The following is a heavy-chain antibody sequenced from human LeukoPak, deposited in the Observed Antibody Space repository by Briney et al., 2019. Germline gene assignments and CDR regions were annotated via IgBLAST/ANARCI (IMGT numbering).Heavy chain of an antibody. Sequence: GGSLRLSCAASGFTFSKYWMSWVRQAPGKGLERVANIKQDGGEKYYVDSVEGRFTISRDNAKNSLDLQMNRLRAEDTAVYYCVRQLDGTLDYWGQGTLVTVSS. D-gene: IGHD1-26*01. CDR3: VRQLDGTLDY. CDR1: GFTFSKYW. J-gene: IGHJ4*02. CDR2: IKQDGGEK. V-gene: IGHV3-7*04.